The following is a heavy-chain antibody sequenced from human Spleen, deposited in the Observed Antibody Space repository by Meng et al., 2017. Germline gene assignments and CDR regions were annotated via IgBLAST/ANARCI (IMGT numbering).Heavy chain of an antibody. CDR3: SRRINTAGGWFDS. V-gene: IGHV4-39*01. D-gene: IGHD5-18*01. CDR1: GGSIGSNSYH. Sequence: QLQLQESGPGLVKPSETLSLTCTVSGGSIGSNSYHWGWLGQPPGKGLEWVGTIDYSGTTYSNSSLKSRVTISLDTSRNQFSLKLTSVTAADTAVYYCSRRINTAGGWFDSWGQGTLVTVSS. J-gene: IGHJ5*01. CDR2: IDYSGTT.